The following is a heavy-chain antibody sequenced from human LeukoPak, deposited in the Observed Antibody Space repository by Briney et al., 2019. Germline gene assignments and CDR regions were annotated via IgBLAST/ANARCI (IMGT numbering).Heavy chain of an antibody. V-gene: IGHV3-30*04. Sequence: GGSLRLSCAASGFTFSSYAMHWVRQAPGKGLEWVALMTYHGSNIQYADSVKGRFTISRDNSKNTLYLQMNSLRAEDTAVYYCAKEIWPTVTTPGHTHFDYWGQGTLVTVSS. J-gene: IGHJ4*02. CDR1: GFTFSSYA. CDR2: MTYHGSNI. CDR3: AKEIWPTVTTPGHTHFDY. D-gene: IGHD4-17*01.